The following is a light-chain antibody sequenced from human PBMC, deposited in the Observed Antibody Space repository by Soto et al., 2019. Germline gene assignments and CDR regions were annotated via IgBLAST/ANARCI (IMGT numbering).Light chain of an antibody. CDR3: VTWDNSLSNVV. CDR1: SSNIGNNY. Sequence: QSVLTQPPSVSAAPGQEVTISCSGSSSNIGNNYVSWYQHLPGAAPKLLIYEHTKRPSGIPDRFSGSKSGTSATLGITGLQTGDEADFYCVTWDNSLSNVVFGGGTKLTVL. V-gene: IGLV1-51*02. CDR2: EHT. J-gene: IGLJ2*01.